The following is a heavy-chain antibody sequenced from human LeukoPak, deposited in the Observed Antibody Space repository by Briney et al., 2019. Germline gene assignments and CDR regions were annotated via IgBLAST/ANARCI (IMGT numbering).Heavy chain of an antibody. V-gene: IGHV1-18*01. CDR2: ISAYNGNT. Sequence: ASVKVSCKASGYTFPRYGVSWVRLAPGQGLEWMAWISAYNGNTDYAQNFQGRVTMTTDTSTSTAYTELRSLRSDDTAVYYCARARYLTGSRDDAFDIWGQGTVVTVSS. CDR3: ARARYLTGSRDDAFDI. D-gene: IGHD1-26*01. J-gene: IGHJ3*02. CDR1: GYTFPRYG.